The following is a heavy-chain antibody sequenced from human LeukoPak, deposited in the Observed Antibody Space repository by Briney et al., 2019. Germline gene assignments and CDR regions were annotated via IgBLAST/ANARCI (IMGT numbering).Heavy chain of an antibody. J-gene: IGHJ4*02. CDR1: GFTFSNAW. V-gene: IGHV3-7*01. D-gene: IGHD3-10*01. CDR2: IKEDGSEK. Sequence: GGSLRLSCAASGFTFSNAWMTWVRQAPGTGLDWVANIKEDGSEKYYVDSVKDRFTIFRDNAKSSVYLQLNNLRAEDTAIYYCTSTNVYYYGSGTDYWGQGTPVTVSS. CDR3: TSTNVYYYGSGTDY.